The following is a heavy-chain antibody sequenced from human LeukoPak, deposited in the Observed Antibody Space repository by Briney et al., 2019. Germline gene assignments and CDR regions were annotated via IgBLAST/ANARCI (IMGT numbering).Heavy chain of an antibody. CDR3: TTDARSGWYGN. J-gene: IGHJ4*02. D-gene: IGHD6-19*01. CDR1: GFTVSSNS. CDR2: IKSKTDGGTT. Sequence: GGSLRLSCTVSGFTVSSNSMRWVRQAPGKGLEGVGRIKSKTDGGTTDYAAHVNGRFTISRDDSKNTLYLQMNSLKTEDTAVYYCTTDARSGWYGNWGQGTLVTVSS. V-gene: IGHV3-15*01.